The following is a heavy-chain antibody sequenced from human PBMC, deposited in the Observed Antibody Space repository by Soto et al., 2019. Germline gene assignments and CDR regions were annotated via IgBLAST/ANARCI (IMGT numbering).Heavy chain of an antibody. D-gene: IGHD3-3*01. J-gene: IGHJ6*02. CDR3: PRPRFQDLTIFGVDILNGMDV. Sequence: GGCLRLSCAASGFTFSSYWMTWLRQAPGKGLEWVANINPDGSAKYYVDSVKGRFTISRDNSKNTLYLQMNSLRAEDTAVYYCPRPRFQDLTIFGVDILNGMDVWGQGTTVTVSS. V-gene: IGHV3-7*01. CDR2: INPDGSAK. CDR1: GFTFSSYW.